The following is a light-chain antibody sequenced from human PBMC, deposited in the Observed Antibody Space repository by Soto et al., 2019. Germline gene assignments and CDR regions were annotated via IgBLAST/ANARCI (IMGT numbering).Light chain of an antibody. Sequence: AIPMTQSPSSLVASVGDRVTITCRASQGITNDLTWFQQKPGKAPKLLIYAASVLQGGVPSRFSGSGSGTDFTLTISSLQPEDSATYYCLQDYNYPRTFGQGTKVEIK. CDR1: QGITND. J-gene: IGKJ1*01. CDR2: AAS. CDR3: LQDYNYPRT. V-gene: IGKV1-6*01.